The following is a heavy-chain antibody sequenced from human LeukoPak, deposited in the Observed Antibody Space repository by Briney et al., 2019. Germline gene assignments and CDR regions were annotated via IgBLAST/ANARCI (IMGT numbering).Heavy chain of an antibody. CDR1: GFTFDDYA. J-gene: IGHJ4*02. Sequence: GSLRLSCAASGFTFDDYAMHWVRQAPGKGLEWVAFIRYDGSNKYYADSVKGRFTISRDNSKNTLYLQMNSLRAEDTAVYYCAKLYYYDSSGSQEDYWGQGTLVTVSS. D-gene: IGHD3-22*01. V-gene: IGHV3-30*02. CDR2: IRYDGSNK. CDR3: AKLYYYDSSGSQEDY.